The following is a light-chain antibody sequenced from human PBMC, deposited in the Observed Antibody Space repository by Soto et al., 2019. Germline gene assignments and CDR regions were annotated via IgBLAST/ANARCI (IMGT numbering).Light chain of an antibody. J-gene: IGLJ1*01. V-gene: IGLV2-11*01. CDR1: SSDVGGYTY. CDR3: GSYAGSYTEV. Sequence: QSALTQPRSVCGSPGQSVTISCTGTSSDVGGYTYVSLYQQHPGKAPKLMIYDVSKRPSGVPDRFSGSQSGNTASLTISGLQAEDDADDCCGSYAGSYTEVFATGTELTV. CDR2: DVS.